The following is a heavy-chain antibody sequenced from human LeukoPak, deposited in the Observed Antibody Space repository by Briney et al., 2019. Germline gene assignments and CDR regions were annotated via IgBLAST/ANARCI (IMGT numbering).Heavy chain of an antibody. CDR2: FSSGGSA. Sequence: PSETLSLTCIVPGGSISSSSYYWAWIRQSPGKGLEWIGTFSSGGSAYYNPSLTSRVSISKDTSDNQFSLRLYSVTAADTAVYYCARKQTGTMYDAWGQGTQVTVSP. J-gene: IGHJ5*02. CDR3: ARKQTGTMYDA. D-gene: IGHD1-7*01. V-gene: IGHV4-39*07. CDR1: GGSISSSSYY.